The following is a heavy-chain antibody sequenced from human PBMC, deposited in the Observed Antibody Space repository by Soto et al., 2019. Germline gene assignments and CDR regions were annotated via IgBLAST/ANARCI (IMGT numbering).Heavy chain of an antibody. J-gene: IGHJ3*02. V-gene: IGHV4-4*02. D-gene: IGHD4-17*01. CDR3: ARRESYGDYDDAFDI. CDR1: GGSISSSNW. CDR2: IYHSGST. Sequence: QVQLQESGPGLVKPSGTLSLTCAVSGGSISSSNWWSWVRQPPGKGLEWIGEIYHSGSTNYTPSLKSRVTISVDKSKNQFSLKLSSVTAADTAVYYCARRESYGDYDDAFDIWGQGTMVTVSS.